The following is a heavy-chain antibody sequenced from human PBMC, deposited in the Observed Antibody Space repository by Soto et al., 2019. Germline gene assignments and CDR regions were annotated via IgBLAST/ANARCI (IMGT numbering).Heavy chain of an antibody. V-gene: IGHV4-34*01. D-gene: IGHD3-10*01. Sequence: SETLSLTCAFYGGSFSGYQWTWIRQTPGKGLEWIGEINDSGNINYNPSLKSRVTIFLDTPKKQISLKLSSVTAADTAVYFCARGLILWFGELSRRGGYYYYMDVRGKGTTVTVSS. CDR1: GGSFSGYQ. CDR3: ARGLILWFGELSRRGGYYYYMDV. CDR2: INDSGNI. J-gene: IGHJ6*03.